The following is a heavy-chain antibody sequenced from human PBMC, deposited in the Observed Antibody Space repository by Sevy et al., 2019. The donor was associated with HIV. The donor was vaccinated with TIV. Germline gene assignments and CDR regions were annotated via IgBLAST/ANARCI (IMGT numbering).Heavy chain of an antibody. Sequence: GGSLRLSCAASGFTFNIFAMQWVRQAPGKGLEWVSVVSFDETNKQYADSVKGRFTISRDNSKNTLYLQMNSLTTEDTGVYYCARDHNIAGSASGRGYFYHWGQGTLVTVSS. CDR2: VSFDETNK. CDR1: GFTFNIFA. V-gene: IGHV3-30-3*01. CDR3: ARDHNIAGSASGRGYFYH. D-gene: IGHD6-13*01. J-gene: IGHJ4*02.